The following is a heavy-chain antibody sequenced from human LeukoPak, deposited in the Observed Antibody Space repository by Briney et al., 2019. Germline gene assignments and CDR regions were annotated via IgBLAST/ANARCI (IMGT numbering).Heavy chain of an antibody. CDR2: IRSKAYGETT. CDR3: TRAGYYDSRGYYDY. Sequence: GGSLRLSCTASGFTFGDYAMSWVRQAPGKGLEWVGFIRSKAYGETTEYAASVKGRFTISRDDSKSIAYLQMNSLRTEDTGVYYCTRAGYYDSRGYYDYWGQGTLVTVSS. CDR1: GFTFGDYA. J-gene: IGHJ4*02. D-gene: IGHD3-22*01. V-gene: IGHV3-49*04.